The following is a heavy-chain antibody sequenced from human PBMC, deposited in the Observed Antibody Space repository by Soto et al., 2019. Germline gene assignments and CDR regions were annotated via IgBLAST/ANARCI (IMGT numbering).Heavy chain of an antibody. J-gene: IGHJ4*02. Sequence: QVQLVESGGGVVQPGRSLRLSCAASGFTFSSYAMHWVRQAPGKGLEWVAVISYDGSNKYYADSVKGRFTISRDNSKNTVSLPMNXLRGEDTAGYYCARDHHWLDTPGYSSSWYFYYFDYWGQGTLVTVSS. CDR2: ISYDGSNK. V-gene: IGHV3-30-3*01. CDR1: GFTFSSYA. CDR3: ARDHHWLDTPGYSSSWYFYYFDY. D-gene: IGHD6-13*01.